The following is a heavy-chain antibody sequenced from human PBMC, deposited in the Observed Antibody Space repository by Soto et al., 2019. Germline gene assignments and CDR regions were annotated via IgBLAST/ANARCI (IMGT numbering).Heavy chain of an antibody. CDR2: INARNGNT. Sequence: QVQLVQSGAEVKKPGASMKVSCKASGFLLSTYGISWVRQAPGQGLEWMGWINARNGNTDYAQKIHGRVTMTTDTSTNTAYMELRNLRSDDTAVHYCARDHGGNCGDDCTPLDHWGQGTLVTVSS. CDR1: GFLLSTYG. V-gene: IGHV1-18*04. CDR3: ARDHGGNCGDDCTPLDH. D-gene: IGHD2-21*02. J-gene: IGHJ4*02.